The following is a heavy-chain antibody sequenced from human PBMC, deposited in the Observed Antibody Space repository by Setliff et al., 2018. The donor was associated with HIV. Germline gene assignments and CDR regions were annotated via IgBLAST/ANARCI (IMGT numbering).Heavy chain of an antibody. Sequence: GGSLRLSCTTSGFTFGDYPMGWFRQAPGKGLEWVSFIRTKAYGGTTEYAASVEGRFSISRDDSKSIVYLQMNSLRTEDTAVYYCTRGGRPTAEYVWFDPWGQGTLVTVSS. J-gene: IGHJ5*02. CDR2: IRTKAYGGTT. V-gene: IGHV3-49*03. D-gene: IGHD4-17*01. CDR1: GFTFGDYP. CDR3: TRGGRPTAEYVWFDP.